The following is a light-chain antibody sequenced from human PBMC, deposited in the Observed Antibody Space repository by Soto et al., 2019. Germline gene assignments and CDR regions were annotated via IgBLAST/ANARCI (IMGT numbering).Light chain of an antibody. V-gene: IGLV2-14*01. CDR2: EVT. J-gene: IGLJ3*02. Sequence: QSALTQPASVSGSPGQSLTISCTGTSRDIGVYDYVSWYQQYPGKAPKLMICEVTSRPSGVSSRFSGSKSGNTASLTISGLQAEDEADYFCSSYSTTNTWVFGGGTKLTVL. CDR1: SRDIGVYDY. CDR3: SSYSTTNTWV.